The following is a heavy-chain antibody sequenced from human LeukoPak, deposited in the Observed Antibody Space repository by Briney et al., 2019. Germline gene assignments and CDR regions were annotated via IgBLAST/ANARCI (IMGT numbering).Heavy chain of an antibody. CDR2: IYYSGST. CDR1: GGSVSSGSYY. D-gene: IGHD3-22*01. V-gene: IGHV4-61*01. CDR3: ARVNNYYDSSGYYYNDAFDI. Sequence: KPSETLSLTCTVSGGSVSSGSYYWSWIRQPPGKGLEWIGYIYYSGSTNYNPSLKSRVTISVDTSKNQFSLKLSSVTAADTAVYYCARVNNYYDSSGYYYNDAFDIWGQGTMVTVSS. J-gene: IGHJ3*02.